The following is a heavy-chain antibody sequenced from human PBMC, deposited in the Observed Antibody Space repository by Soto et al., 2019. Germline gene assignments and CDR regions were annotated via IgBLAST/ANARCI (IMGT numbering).Heavy chain of an antibody. V-gene: IGHV1-69*06. D-gene: IGHD2-2*01. CDR2: IIPIFGTA. CDR3: ARGRVPAALYYYYYYGMDV. CDR1: GGTFSSYA. Sequence: ASVKVSCKASGGTFSSYAISWVRQAPGQGLEWMGGIIPIFGTANYAQKSQGRVTITADKSTSTAYMELSSLRSEDTAVYYCARGRVPAALYYYYYYGMDVWGQGTTVTVSS. J-gene: IGHJ6*02.